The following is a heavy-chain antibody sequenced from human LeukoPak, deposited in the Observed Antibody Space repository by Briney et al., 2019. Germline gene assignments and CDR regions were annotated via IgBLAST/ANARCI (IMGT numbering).Heavy chain of an antibody. CDR2: IYYSGTT. V-gene: IGHV4-59*01. CDR1: GGSISYYY. D-gene: IGHD4-17*01. Sequence: KPSETLSLTCTVSGGSISYYYWSWIRQSPGKGLEWLGYIYYSGTTNYNPSLKSRVTISVDTSKNQFSLQLRSVTAADTAVYYCAREDPQTTVPEGMDVWGQGTTVTVSS. J-gene: IGHJ6*02. CDR3: AREDPQTTVPEGMDV.